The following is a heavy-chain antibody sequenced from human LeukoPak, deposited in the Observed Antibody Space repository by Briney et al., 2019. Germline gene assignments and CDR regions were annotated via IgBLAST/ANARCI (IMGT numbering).Heavy chain of an antibody. CDR2: IKSKTDGGTT. J-gene: IGHJ6*02. CDR1: GFTFSNAW. CDR3: ARDGDYVDYYGMDV. Sequence: PGGSLRLSCAASGFTFSNAWMNWVRQAPGKGLEWVGRIKSKTDGGTTDYAAPVKGRFTISRDDSKNTLYLQMNSLKTEDTAVYSCARDGDYVDYYGMDVWGQGTTVTVSS. D-gene: IGHD4-17*01. V-gene: IGHV3-15*07.